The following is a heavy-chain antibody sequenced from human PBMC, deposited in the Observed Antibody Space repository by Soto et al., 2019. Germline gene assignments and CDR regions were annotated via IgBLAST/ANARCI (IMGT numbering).Heavy chain of an antibody. Sequence: SETLSLTCTVSGGSISSSSYYWGWIRQPPGKGLEWIGSIYYSGSTYYNPSLKSRVTISVDTSKNQFSLKLSSVTAANTAVYYCARRLELPKYYYYGMDVWGQGTTVTVSS. D-gene: IGHD1-7*01. J-gene: IGHJ6*02. V-gene: IGHV4-39*01. CDR3: ARRLELPKYYYYGMDV. CDR1: GGSISSSSYY. CDR2: IYYSGST.